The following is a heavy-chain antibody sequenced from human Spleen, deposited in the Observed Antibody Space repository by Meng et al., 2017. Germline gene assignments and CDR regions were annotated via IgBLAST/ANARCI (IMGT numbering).Heavy chain of an antibody. Sequence: QVQLVQSGAEVKKPGASVKVSCKASGYTFTGYYIHWVRQAPGQGLEWMGRINPNSGGTSYAQKFQGRVTMTRDTSTSTVYMELSSLRSEDTAVYYCARDPSNSSGRYAYFDYWGQGTLVTVSS. CDR2: INPNSGGT. D-gene: IGHD6-19*01. CDR3: ARDPSNSSGRYAYFDY. V-gene: IGHV1-2*06. J-gene: IGHJ4*02. CDR1: GYTFTGYY.